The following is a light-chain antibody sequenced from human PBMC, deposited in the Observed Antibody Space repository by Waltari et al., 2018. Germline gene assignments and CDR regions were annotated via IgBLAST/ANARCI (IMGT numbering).Light chain of an antibody. J-gene: IGKJ4*01. CDR3: HQYNTLPLT. CDR2: KVS. CDR1: ESVKNN. Sequence: DVQLIHSPSTLSASVGDRVTITCRASESVKNNLAWYQHQPGKAPKVLVHKVSRLESGVASRFSGSGYGTEFTLTISSLEPDDFATYYCHQYNTLPLTFGGGTKVEIK. V-gene: IGKV1-5*03.